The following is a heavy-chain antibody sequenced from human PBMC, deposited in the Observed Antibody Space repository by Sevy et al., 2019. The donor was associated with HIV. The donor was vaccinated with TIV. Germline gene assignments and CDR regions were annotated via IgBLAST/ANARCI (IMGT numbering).Heavy chain of an antibody. J-gene: IGHJ6*02. Sequence: ASVKVSCKASGDTFGNYAIAWVRQAPGQGLEWMGGIIPVFGSANSAQKFQDRVTITADVSTSTAYMELMSLTSEDTAVYYCARSNPDGYNYSYYYGMDVWGQGTTVTVSS. V-gene: IGHV1-69*13. CDR1: GDTFGNYA. CDR2: IIPVFGSA. CDR3: ARSNPDGYNYSYYYGMDV. D-gene: IGHD5-12*01.